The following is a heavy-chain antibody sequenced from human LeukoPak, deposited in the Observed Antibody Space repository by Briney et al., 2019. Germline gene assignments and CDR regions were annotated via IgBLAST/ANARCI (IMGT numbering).Heavy chain of an antibody. J-gene: IGHJ4*02. CDR3: AKGVPDNYYDSSGSYFDY. CDR1: GFTFSSYA. D-gene: IGHD3-22*01. CDR2: ISGSGGST. Sequence: GGSLRLSXAASGFTFSSYAMSWVRQAPGKGLEWVSAISGSGGSTYYADSVKGRFTISRDNSKNTLYLQMNSLRAEDTAVYYCAKGVPDNYYDSSGSYFDYWGQGTLVTASS. V-gene: IGHV3-23*01.